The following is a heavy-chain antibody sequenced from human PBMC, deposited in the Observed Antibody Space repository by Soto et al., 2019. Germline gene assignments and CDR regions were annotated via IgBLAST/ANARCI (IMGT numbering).Heavy chain of an antibody. CDR1: GFTFSSYA. CDR3: VKPQIVVVVAANDAFDI. D-gene: IGHD2-15*01. CDR2: ISSNGGST. J-gene: IGHJ3*02. Sequence: GGSLRLSCSASGFTFSSYAMHWVRQAPGKGLEYVSAISSNGGSTYYADSVKGRFTISRDNSKNTLYLQMSSLRAEDTAVYYCVKPQIVVVVAANDAFDIWGQGTMVTVSS. V-gene: IGHV3-64D*08.